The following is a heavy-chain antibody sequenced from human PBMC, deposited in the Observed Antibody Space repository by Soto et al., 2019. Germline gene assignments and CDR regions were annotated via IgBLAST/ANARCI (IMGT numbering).Heavy chain of an antibody. CDR2: IYSGGYT. J-gene: IGHJ4*02. D-gene: IGHD3-22*01. CDR1: GFTFGSYG. Sequence: GGSLRLSCAASGFTFGSYGMSWVRQAPGKGLEWVSVIYSGGYTNYADSVKGRFIVSRDSPKNTLYLQMDSLRAEDTAVYYCAREAIIVIAAPEYYFDYWGQGTLVTVSS. CDR3: AREAIIVIAAPEYYFDY. V-gene: IGHV3-66*01.